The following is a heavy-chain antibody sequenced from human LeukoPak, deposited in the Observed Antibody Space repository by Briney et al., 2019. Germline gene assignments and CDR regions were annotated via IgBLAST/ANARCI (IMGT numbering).Heavy chain of an antibody. J-gene: IGHJ4*02. CDR3: ARDGGYGSGPSF. CDR1: GGSISSYY. CDR2: ISYSGST. D-gene: IGHD3-10*01. Sequence: SETLSLTCTVSGGSISSYYWSWIRQPPGKGLEWIGYISYSGSTNYNPSLKSRVTISVDTSNNQFSLKLSSMTAADTAVYYCARDGGYGSGPSFWGQGTLVTVSP. V-gene: IGHV4-59*01.